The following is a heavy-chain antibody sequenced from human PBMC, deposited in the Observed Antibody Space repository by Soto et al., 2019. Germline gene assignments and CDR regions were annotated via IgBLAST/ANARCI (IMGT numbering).Heavy chain of an antibody. CDR3: ARGGAGSGWYLNYYYYYGMDV. CDR2: INHSGST. J-gene: IGHJ6*02. Sequence: SETLSLTCAVYGGSFSGYYWSWIRQPPGKGLEWIGEINHSGSTNYNPSLKSRVTISVDTSKNQFSLKLSSVTAADTAVHYCARGGAGSGWYLNYYYYYGMDVWGQGTTVTVSS. V-gene: IGHV4-34*01. D-gene: IGHD6-19*01. CDR1: GGSFSGYY.